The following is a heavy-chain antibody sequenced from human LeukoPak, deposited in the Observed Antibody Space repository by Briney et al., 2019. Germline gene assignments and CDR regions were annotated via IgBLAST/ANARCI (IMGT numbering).Heavy chain of an antibody. V-gene: IGHV3-30-3*01. CDR2: ISYDGSNK. CDR1: GFTFSSYA. CDR3: AREQTYYDFWSGYRDY. D-gene: IGHD3-3*01. J-gene: IGHJ4*02. Sequence: GGSLRLSCAASGFTFSSYAMHWVRQAPGKGLEWVAVISYDGSNKYYADSVKGRFTISRDNAKNSLYLQMNSLRAEDTAVYYCAREQTYYDFWSGYRDYWGQGTLVTVSS.